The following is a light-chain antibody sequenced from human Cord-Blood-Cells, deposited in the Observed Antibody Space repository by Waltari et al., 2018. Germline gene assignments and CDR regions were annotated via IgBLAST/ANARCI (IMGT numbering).Light chain of an antibody. CDR2: EVS. J-gene: IGLJ2*01. CDR3: CSYAGSSTYVV. CDR1: SSDVGSYNL. V-gene: IGLV2-23*02. Sequence: QSALTQPASVSGSPGQSITISCTGTSSDVGSYNLVSWYQQHPGKARKLMIYEVSKRPSGVSNRFSGSKSGNTASLTISGLQAEDEADYYCCSYAGSSTYVVFGGGTKLTVL.